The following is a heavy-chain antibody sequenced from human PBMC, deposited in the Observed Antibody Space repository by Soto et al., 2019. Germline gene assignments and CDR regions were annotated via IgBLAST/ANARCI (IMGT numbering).Heavy chain of an antibody. CDR3: ARAGGYSYGSNWFDP. CDR2: TYYRSKWYN. J-gene: IGHJ5*02. CDR1: GDSVSSNSAA. D-gene: IGHD5-18*01. V-gene: IGHV6-1*01. Sequence: SQTLSLTCAISGDSVSSNSAAWNWIRQSPSRGLEWLGRTYYRSKWYNDYAVSVKSRITINPDTSKNQFSPQLNSVTPEDTAVYYCARAGGYSYGSNWFDPWGQGTLVTVSS.